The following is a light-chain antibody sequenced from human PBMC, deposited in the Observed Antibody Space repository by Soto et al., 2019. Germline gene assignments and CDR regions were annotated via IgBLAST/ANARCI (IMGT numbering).Light chain of an antibody. V-gene: IGLV2-23*02. CDR1: NSDLGTYNL. J-gene: IGLJ1*01. Sequence: QSVLTQPASVSGSPGQSITISCTGTNSDLGTYNLVSWYQQLPGKAPKTIIYEVTKRPSGVSKRFSGSKSGNTASLTISGLQAEDEADYYCCSYVGSDIFYVFGTGTKVPVL. CDR3: CSYVGSDIFYV. CDR2: EVT.